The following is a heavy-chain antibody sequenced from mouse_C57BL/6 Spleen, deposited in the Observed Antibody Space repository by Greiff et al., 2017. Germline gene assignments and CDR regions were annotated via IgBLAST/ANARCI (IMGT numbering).Heavy chain of an antibody. D-gene: IGHD1-1*01. CDR2: IHPNSGST. V-gene: IGHV1-64*01. J-gene: IGHJ2*01. Sequence: QVQLQQPGAELVKPGASVKLSCKASGYTFTSYWMHWVKQRPGQGLEWIGMIHPNSGSTNYNEKFKSKATLTVDKSSSTAYMQLSSLTSEDSAVYYCARGYYGSFYYFDYWGQGTTLTVSS. CDR1: GYTFTSYW. CDR3: ARGYYGSFYYFDY.